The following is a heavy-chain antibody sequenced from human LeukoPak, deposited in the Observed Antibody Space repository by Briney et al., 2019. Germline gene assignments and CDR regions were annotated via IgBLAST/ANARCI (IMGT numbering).Heavy chain of an antibody. D-gene: IGHD3-3*01. V-gene: IGHV4-31*03. CDR3: ARFSAWSGYLGLNY. Sequence: SQTLSLTCTASGGSISSGGYYWSWIRQRPGKGLEWIGYIYYSGSTYYNPSLKSRVTISVDTSKNQFSLKLSSVTAADTAVYYCARFSAWSGYLGLNYWDQGTLVTVSS. J-gene: IGHJ4*02. CDR1: GGSISSGGYY. CDR2: IYYSGST.